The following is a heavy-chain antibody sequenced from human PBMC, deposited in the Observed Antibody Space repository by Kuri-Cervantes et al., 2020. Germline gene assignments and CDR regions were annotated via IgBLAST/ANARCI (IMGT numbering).Heavy chain of an antibody. Sequence: ASVKVSCKASGGTFNNYAISWVRQAPGQGLEWMGWINTNTGNPTYAQGFTGRFVFSLDTSVSTAYLQISSLKAEDTAVYYCARLFGYSYGYYHYYGMDVWGQGTTVTVSS. CDR2: INTNTGNP. J-gene: IGHJ6*02. CDR1: GGTFNNYA. D-gene: IGHD5-18*01. CDR3: ARLFGYSYGYYHYYGMDV. V-gene: IGHV7-4-1*02.